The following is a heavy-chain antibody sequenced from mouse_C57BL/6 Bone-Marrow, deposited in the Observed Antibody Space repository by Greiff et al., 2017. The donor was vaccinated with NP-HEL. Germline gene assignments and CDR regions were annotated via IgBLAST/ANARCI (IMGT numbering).Heavy chain of an antibody. D-gene: IGHD1-1*01. V-gene: IGHV5-9-1*02. CDR2: ISSGGDYI. CDR3: TREGVYYYGSSYLYYAMDY. CDR1: GFTFSSYA. Sequence: EVKLVESGEGLVKPGGSLKLSCAASGFTFSSYAMSWVRQTPEKRLEWVAYISSGGDYIYYADTVKGRFTISRDNARNTLYLQMSSLKSEDTAMYYCTREGVYYYGSSYLYYAMDYWGQGTSVTVSS. J-gene: IGHJ4*01.